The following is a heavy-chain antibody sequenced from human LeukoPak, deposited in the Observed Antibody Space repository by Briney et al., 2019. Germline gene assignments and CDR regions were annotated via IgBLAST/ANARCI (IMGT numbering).Heavy chain of an antibody. CDR3: ATGIISGGVIPKEGFDY. D-gene: IGHD3-16*02. CDR1: EFTYNHYG. J-gene: IGHJ4*02. V-gene: IGHV3-23*01. CDR2: ISGSGDIT. Sequence: PGGSLRLSCAASEFTYNHYGMNWVRQAPGKGLEWVSAISGSGDITYYADSVKGRFTISRDNSKNTLYLQMNSLGAEDTAVYYCATGIISGGVIPKEGFDYWGQGTLVTVSS.